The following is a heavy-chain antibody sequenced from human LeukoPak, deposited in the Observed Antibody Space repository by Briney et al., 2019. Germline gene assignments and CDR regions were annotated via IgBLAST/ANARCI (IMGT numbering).Heavy chain of an antibody. CDR2: ISYDGSNK. D-gene: IGHD3-22*01. Sequence: GGSLRLSCAASGFTFDDYAMHWVRQAPGKGVEWVAVISYDGSNKYYADSVKGRFTISRDNSKNTLYLQMNSLRAEDTAVYYCARNLGDSSGYYDYWGQGTLVTVSS. CDR1: GFTFDDYA. V-gene: IGHV3-30-3*01. CDR3: ARNLGDSSGYYDY. J-gene: IGHJ4*02.